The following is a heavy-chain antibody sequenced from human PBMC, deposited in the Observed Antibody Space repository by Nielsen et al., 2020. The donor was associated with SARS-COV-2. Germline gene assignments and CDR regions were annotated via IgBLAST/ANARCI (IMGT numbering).Heavy chain of an antibody. J-gene: IGHJ5*01. Sequence: GESLKISCKGSGYRFTSYWIGWVRQMPGKGLEWMGIIYPGDSDTRYSPSFQGQVTISADKSISTAYLQWSSLKASDTAMYYCARLPEKIVVVPAAPFDSWGQGTLVTVSS. CDR3: ARLPEKIVVVPAAPFDS. CDR1: GYRFTSYW. D-gene: IGHD2-2*01. V-gene: IGHV5-51*01. CDR2: IYPGDSDT.